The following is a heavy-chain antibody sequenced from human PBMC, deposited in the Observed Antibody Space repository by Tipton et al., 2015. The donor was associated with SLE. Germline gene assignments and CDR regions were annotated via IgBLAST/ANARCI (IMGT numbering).Heavy chain of an antibody. CDR1: GGSISSSSYY. CDR2: IYYSGST. Sequence: TLSLTCTVSGGSISSSSYYWGWIRQPPGKGLEWIGSIYYSGSTYYNPSLKSRVTISVDTFKNQFSLKLSSVTAADTAVYYCARDSPHYSNYVSWFDPWGQGTLVTVSS. J-gene: IGHJ5*02. V-gene: IGHV4-39*07. CDR3: ARDSPHYSNYVSWFDP. D-gene: IGHD4-11*01.